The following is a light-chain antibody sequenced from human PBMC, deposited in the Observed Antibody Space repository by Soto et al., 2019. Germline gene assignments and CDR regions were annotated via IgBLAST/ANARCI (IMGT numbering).Light chain of an antibody. CDR2: GSS. J-gene: IGKJ1*01. CDR1: EIITTRF. Sequence: EIVLTQSPGTLSLSPGERATLSCRASEIITTRFIAWYQQKRGQPPRLVIWGSSRRATGIPDRFSGSGSGTDFPLTVSRLEPEDVAVYYCQQYSFSPWTFGQGTRVEIK. CDR3: QQYSFSPWT. V-gene: IGKV3-20*01.